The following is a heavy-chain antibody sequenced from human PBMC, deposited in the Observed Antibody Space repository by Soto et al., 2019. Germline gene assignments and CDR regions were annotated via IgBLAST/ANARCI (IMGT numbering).Heavy chain of an antibody. CDR3: AKVPHYDFWSGPSYYYYGMDV. CDR1: GFTFSSYA. J-gene: IGHJ6*02. Sequence: GGSLRLSCAASGFTFSSYAMSWVRQAPGKELEWVSAISGSGGSTYYADSVKGRFTISRDNSKNTLYLQMNSLRAEDTAVYYCAKVPHYDFWSGPSYYYYGMDVWGQGTTVTVSS. D-gene: IGHD3-3*01. V-gene: IGHV3-23*01. CDR2: ISGSGGST.